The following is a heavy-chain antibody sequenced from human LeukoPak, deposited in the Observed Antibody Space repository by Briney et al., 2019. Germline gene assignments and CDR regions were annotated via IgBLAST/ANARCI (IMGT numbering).Heavy chain of an antibody. CDR1: GYSISSGYY. CDR2: IYHSGST. J-gene: IGHJ6*02. V-gene: IGHV4-38-2*02. Sequence: SETLSLTCTVSGYSISSGYYWGWIRQPPGKGLEWIGSIYHSGSTYYNPSLKSRVTISVDTSKNQFSLKLSSVTAADTAVYYCASLGTCGGDCYKDYGMDVWGQGTTVTVSS. D-gene: IGHD2-21*02. CDR3: ASLGTCGGDCYKDYGMDV.